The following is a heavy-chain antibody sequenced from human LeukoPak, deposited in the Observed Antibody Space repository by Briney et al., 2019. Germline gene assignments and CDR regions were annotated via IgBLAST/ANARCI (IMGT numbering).Heavy chain of an antibody. CDR2: ISGSGGST. V-gene: IGHV3-23*01. Sequence: GGSLRLSCAASGFTFSSYAMSWVRQAPGKGLEWVSAISGSGGSTYYADSVKGRFTISRDNSKNTLYLQMNSLRAVDTAMYYCARWSMVAPGDYWGQGTLVTVSS. CDR3: ARWSMVAPGDY. D-gene: IGHD2-8*01. CDR1: GFTFSSYA. J-gene: IGHJ4*02.